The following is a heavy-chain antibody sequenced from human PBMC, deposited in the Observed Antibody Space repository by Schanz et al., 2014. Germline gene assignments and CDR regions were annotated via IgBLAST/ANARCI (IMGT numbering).Heavy chain of an antibody. CDR1: GYNFSSYA. D-gene: IGHD3-10*01. CDR2: IIPSLGLA. J-gene: IGHJ6*02. CDR3: ARAKRFGDMDV. Sequence: QAQLMQSGPELKKPGASVRVSCKASGYNFSSYAMNWVRQAPGQGLEWMGRIIPSLGLAKYEQKFQDKVTITADTSTTTAYMELSGLRSEDTAVYYCARAKRFGDMDVWGQGTTVTVSS. V-gene: IGHV1-69*04.